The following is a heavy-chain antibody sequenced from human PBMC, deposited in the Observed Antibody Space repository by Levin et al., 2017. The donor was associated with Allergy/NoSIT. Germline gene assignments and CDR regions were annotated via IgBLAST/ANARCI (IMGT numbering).Heavy chain of an antibody. CDR1: GFTFSSYA. D-gene: IGHD1-14*01. CDR3: AKLPGSDSRGLNQDAFDI. V-gene: IGHV3-23*01. J-gene: IGHJ3*02. Sequence: AASGFTFSSYAMSWVRQAPGKGLEWVSGISGSGGSTYYADSVKGRFTISRDNSKNTLYLQMNSRRAEATAVYYCAKLPGSDSRGLNQDAFDIWGQGTMVTVSS. CDR2: ISGSGGST.